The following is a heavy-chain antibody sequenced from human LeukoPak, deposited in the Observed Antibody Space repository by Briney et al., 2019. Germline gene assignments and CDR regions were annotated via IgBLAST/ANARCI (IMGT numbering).Heavy chain of an antibody. V-gene: IGHV3-43*02. CDR3: AKDIGAGTAGFSFDY. J-gene: IGHJ4*02. Sequence: GGSLRLSCAASGFTFDDYAMHWVRQAPGKGLEWVSLISGNGDSTYYGDSVKGRFSISRDNIKNSLYLQMNSLRTEDTALYYCAKDIGAGTAGFSFDYWGQGTLVTVSS. CDR2: ISGNGDST. D-gene: IGHD2-21*02. CDR1: GFTFDDYA.